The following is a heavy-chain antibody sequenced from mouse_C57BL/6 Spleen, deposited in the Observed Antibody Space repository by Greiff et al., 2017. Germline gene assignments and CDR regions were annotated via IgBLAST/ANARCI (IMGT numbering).Heavy chain of an antibody. V-gene: IGHV5-17*01. CDR1: GFTFSDYG. Sequence: EVQVVESGGGLVKPGGSLKLSCAASGFTFSDYGMHWVRQAPEKGLEWVAYISSGSSTIYYADKVKGRFTISRDNATNTLFLQMTSLRCEDTAMYDCARYPRLVWGTGTSVTVSS. CDR2: ISSGSSTI. J-gene: IGHJ1*03. D-gene: IGHD6-2*01. CDR3: ARYPRLV.